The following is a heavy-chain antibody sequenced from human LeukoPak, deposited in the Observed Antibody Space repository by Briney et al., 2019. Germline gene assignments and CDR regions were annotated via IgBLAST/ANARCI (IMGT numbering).Heavy chain of an antibody. CDR2: ISSSSSYT. CDR3: ASFRRYFDWLSPHY. J-gene: IGHJ4*02. CDR1: GFTFSDYY. D-gene: IGHD3-9*01. Sequence: PGESLRLSCAASGFTFSDYYMSWIRQAPGKGLEWVSYISSSSSYTNYADSVKGRFTISRDNAKNSLYLQMNSLRAEDTAVYYCASFRRYFDWLSPHYWGQGTLVTVSS. V-gene: IGHV3-11*03.